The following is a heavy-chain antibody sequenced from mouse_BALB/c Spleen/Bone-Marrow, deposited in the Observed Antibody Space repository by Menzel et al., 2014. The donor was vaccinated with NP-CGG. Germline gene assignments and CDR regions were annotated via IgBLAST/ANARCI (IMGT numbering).Heavy chain of an antibody. CDR3: ARDYYGSLYAMDY. Sequence: VQLVESGPGLVAPSQSLSITCTVSGFSLTSYGVHWVRQPPGKGLEWLGVIWAGGSTNYNSALMSRLSISKDNSKSQVFLKMNSLQTDDTAMYYCARDYYGSLYAMDYWVKEPQSPSPQ. J-gene: IGHJ4*01. CDR2: IWAGGST. D-gene: IGHD1-1*01. V-gene: IGHV2-9*02. CDR1: GFSLTSYG.